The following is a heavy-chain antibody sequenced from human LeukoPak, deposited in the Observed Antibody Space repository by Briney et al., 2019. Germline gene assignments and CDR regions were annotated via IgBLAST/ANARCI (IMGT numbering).Heavy chain of an antibody. Sequence: SVKVSCKASGGTFSSYAISWVRQAPGQGLEWMGRIIPILGIANYAQKFQGRVTITADKSTSTAYMELRSLRSDDTAVYYCARSYCSSTSCYRSSYYYYMDVWGKGTTVIVSS. CDR3: ARSYCSSTSCYRSSYYYYMDV. CDR1: GGTFSSYA. D-gene: IGHD2-2*02. CDR2: IIPILGIA. J-gene: IGHJ6*03. V-gene: IGHV1-69*04.